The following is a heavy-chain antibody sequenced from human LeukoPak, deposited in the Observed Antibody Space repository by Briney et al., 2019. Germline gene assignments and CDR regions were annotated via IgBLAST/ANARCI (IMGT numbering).Heavy chain of an antibody. D-gene: IGHD2-15*01. J-gene: IGHJ3*02. Sequence: GGSLRLSCAASGFTFSSYWMSWVRQVPGKGLEWVANIKQDGSEKYYVDSVKGRFTISRDNAKNSLYLQMNSLRAEDTAVYYCARDLGYCSGGSCYIGSAFDIWGQGTMVTVSS. V-gene: IGHV3-7*01. CDR3: ARDLGYCSGGSCYIGSAFDI. CDR1: GFTFSSYW. CDR2: IKQDGSEK.